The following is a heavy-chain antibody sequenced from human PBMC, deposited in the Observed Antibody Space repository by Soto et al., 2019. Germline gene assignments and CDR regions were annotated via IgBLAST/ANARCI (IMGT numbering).Heavy chain of an antibody. CDR2: INPTDGTA. D-gene: IGHD3-10*01. V-gene: IGHV1-46*01. Sequence: ASVKVSCKASGYTFTNYYMHWVRQAPGQGLEWMGIINPTDGTAIYAQKFQGRGTMTRDTSTTTIYMELSSLRSEDTAVYYCARGDDVVSPSGTYYFDYWGQGTLVTVSS. CDR1: GYTFTNYY. J-gene: IGHJ4*02. CDR3: ARGDDVVSPSGTYYFDY.